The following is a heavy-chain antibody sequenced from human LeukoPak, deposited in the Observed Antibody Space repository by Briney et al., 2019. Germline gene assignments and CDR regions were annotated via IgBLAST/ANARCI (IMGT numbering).Heavy chain of an antibody. Sequence: SETLSLTCAVYGGSFSGYYWSWIRQPPGKGLEWIGEINHSGSTNYNPSLKSRVTISVDTSKNHISLKLSSVTAADTAVYYLAGGGGGGGKVRFGPWGPGSQVTGS. V-gene: IGHV4-34*01. J-gene: IGHJ5*02. CDR1: GGSFSGYY. CDR2: INHSGST. CDR3: AGGGGGGGKVRFGP. D-gene: IGHD2-15*01.